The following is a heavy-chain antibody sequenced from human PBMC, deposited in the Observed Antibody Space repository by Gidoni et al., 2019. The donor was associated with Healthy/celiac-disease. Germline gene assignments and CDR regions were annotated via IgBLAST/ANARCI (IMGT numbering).Heavy chain of an antibody. J-gene: IGHJ4*02. V-gene: IGHV2-5*02. CDR2: IYLDDDK. D-gene: IGHD2-8*02. CDR1: GFSLSTSGVG. Sequence: QITLKDSGPTLVKPTQTLTLTCTFSGFSLSTSGVGVGWIRQPPGKALEWLALIYLDDDKRYSPSLKSRLTITKDTYKNQVVLTMTNMDPVDTATYYCARSVLLVGSFDYWGQGTLVTVSS. CDR3: ARSVLLVGSFDY.